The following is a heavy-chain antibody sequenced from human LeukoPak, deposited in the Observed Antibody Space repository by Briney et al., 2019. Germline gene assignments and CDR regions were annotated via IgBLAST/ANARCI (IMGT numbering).Heavy chain of an antibody. CDR1: GFTVSSNY. V-gene: IGHV3-53*01. D-gene: IGHD3-9*01. Sequence: GGSLRLSCAASGFTVSSNYMSWVRQAPGKGLEWVSVIYSGGSTYYADSVKGRFTISRDNSKNTLYLQMNSLRAEDTAVYYCAKTDILTGYYHYYFDYWGQGTLVTVSS. J-gene: IGHJ4*02. CDR2: IYSGGST. CDR3: AKTDILTGYYHYYFDY.